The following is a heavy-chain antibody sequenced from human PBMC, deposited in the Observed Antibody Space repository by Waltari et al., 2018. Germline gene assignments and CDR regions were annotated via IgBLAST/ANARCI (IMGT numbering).Heavy chain of an antibody. CDR1: GYTFISYY. J-gene: IGHJ4*02. D-gene: IGHD5-12*01. Sequence: QVQLVQSGAEVKKPGASVKVSCKASGYTFISYYMHWVRQAPGQGLEWMGIINHSGGSTNYARKFQGRVTMTRDTSTSTVYMELSSLRSEDTAVYYCARDMGTNRGIYSGPDYWGQGTLVTVSS. CDR2: INHSGGST. CDR3: ARDMGTNRGIYSGPDY. V-gene: IGHV1-46*01.